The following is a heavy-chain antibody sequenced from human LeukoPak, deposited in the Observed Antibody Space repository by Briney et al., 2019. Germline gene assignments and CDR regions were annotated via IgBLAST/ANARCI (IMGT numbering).Heavy chain of an antibody. CDR2: IYYSGST. Sequence: TSEALSLTCTVSGGSISSYYWSWIRQPPGKGLEWIGYIYYSGSTNYNPSLKSRVTISVDTSKNQFSLKLSSVTAADTAVYYCARDGDSSGWYPRPFDYWGQGTLVTVSS. V-gene: IGHV4-59*01. D-gene: IGHD6-19*01. CDR1: GGSISSYY. J-gene: IGHJ4*02. CDR3: ARDGDSSGWYPRPFDY.